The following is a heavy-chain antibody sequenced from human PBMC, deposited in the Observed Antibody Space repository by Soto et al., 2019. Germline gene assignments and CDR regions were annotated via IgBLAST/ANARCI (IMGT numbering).Heavy chain of an antibody. J-gene: IGHJ6*03. CDR2: ISSNGGST. CDR1: GFTFSSYA. Sequence: VQLVESGGGLVQPGGSLRLSCAASGFTFSSYAMHWVRQAPGKGLEYVSAISSNGGSTYYANSVKGRFTISRDNSKNTLYLQMGSLRAEDMAVYYCARVADPSYYYYYMDVWGKGTTVTVSS. V-gene: IGHV3-64*01. CDR3: ARVADPSYYYYYMDV.